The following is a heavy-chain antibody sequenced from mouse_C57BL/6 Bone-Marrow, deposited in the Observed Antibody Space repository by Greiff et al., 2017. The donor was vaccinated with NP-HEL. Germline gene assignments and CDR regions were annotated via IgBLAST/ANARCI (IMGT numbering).Heavy chain of an antibody. V-gene: IGHV1-81*01. CDR1: GYTFTSYG. D-gene: IGHD1-1*01. CDR2: IYPRSGNT. J-gene: IGHJ2*01. CDR3: ARRTVVATRGYYFDY. Sequence: VQLQQSGAELARPGASVKLSCKASGYTFTSYGISWVKQRTGQGLEWIGEIYPRSGNTYYNEKFKGKATLTADKSSSTAYMELRSLTSEDSAVYFCARRTVVATRGYYFDYWGQGTTLTVSS.